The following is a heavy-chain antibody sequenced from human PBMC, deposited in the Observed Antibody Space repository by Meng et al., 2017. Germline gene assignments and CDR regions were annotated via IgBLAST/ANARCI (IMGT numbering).Heavy chain of an antibody. D-gene: IGHD2-15*01. J-gene: IGHJ4*02. CDR1: GYTFTGYY. CDR3: ARDYREYCSGGSCYYFDY. Sequence: QGQGVQAGAEVKKPGASVKVSCKASGYTFTGYYMHWVRQAPGQGLEWMGRINPNSGGTNYAQKFQGRVTMTRDTSISTAYMELSRLRSDDTAVYYCARDYREYCSGGSCYYFDYWGQGTLVTVSS. CDR2: INPNSGGT. V-gene: IGHV1-2*06.